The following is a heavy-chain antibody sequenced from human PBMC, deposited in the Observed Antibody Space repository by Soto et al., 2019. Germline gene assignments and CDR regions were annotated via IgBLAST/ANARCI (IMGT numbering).Heavy chain of an antibody. CDR2: ISSTTNYI. V-gene: IGHV3-21*06. Sequence: GGSLSLSYAASGFTVTRDSMDWVRHVPGKGLEWVSSISSTTNYIYYGDSMKGRFTISRDNAKNSLYLEMNSLRAEDTAVYYCARESEDLTSNFDYWGQGTLVTVSS. CDR1: GFTVTRDS. CDR3: ARESEDLTSNFDY. J-gene: IGHJ4*02.